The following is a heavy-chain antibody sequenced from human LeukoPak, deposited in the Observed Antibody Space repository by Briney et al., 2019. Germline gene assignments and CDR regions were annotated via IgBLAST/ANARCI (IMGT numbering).Heavy chain of an antibody. CDR1: GFTFRNYV. CDR2: TSSDLNVK. Sequence: GGSLRLSCAASGFTFRNYVIHWVRQAPGKGLEWVAVTSSDLNVKLYADSVKGRLTISRDNSRSTLYLQMNSLRPEDTAIYYCAREGYYGSGSPPSLYFDYWGQGTLVTVSS. CDR3: AREGYYGSGSPPSLYFDY. V-gene: IGHV3-30-3*01. D-gene: IGHD3-10*01. J-gene: IGHJ4*02.